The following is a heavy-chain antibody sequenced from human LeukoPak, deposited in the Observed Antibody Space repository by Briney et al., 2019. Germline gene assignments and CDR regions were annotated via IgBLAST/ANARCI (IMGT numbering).Heavy chain of an antibody. CDR3: TRDTSCRMDV. V-gene: IGHV3-74*01. D-gene: IGHD2-15*01. CDR2: IKSDGTIR. CDR1: GFTFSSYW. Sequence: PGGSLRLSCAASGFTFSSYWMHWVRRAPGKGLVWVAVIKSDGTIRRLADSAKGRFTISRDNAKNTLYLQMDSLRAEDTAVYYCTRDTSCRMDVWGQGTTVTVSS. J-gene: IGHJ6*02.